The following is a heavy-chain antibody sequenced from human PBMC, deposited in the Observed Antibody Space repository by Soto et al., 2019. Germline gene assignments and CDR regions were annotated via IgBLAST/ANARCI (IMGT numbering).Heavy chain of an antibody. CDR3: ARGWELSY. D-gene: IGHD1-26*01. J-gene: IGHJ4*02. CDR1: GYTFNTYG. Sequence: QVQLVQSGAEVKKPGASVKVSCKASGYTFNTYGITWVRQAPGQGLEWMGWSRNNKGNTQYAQKLQGRVTMTTDTSTSTAYMELRSLTSDDTPLYYGARGWELSYWGQGTLVTVSS. V-gene: IGHV1-18*01. CDR2: SRNNKGNT.